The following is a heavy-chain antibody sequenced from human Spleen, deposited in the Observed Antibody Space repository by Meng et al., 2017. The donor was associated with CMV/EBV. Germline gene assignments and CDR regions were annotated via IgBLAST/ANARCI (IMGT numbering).Heavy chain of an antibody. CDR3: ARTIVGATIGWFDP. CDR2: IIPIFGTA. Sequence: KASGGTFSSYAISWVRQAPGQGLEWMGGIIPIFGTANYAPKFQGRVTITTDESTSTAYMELSSLRSEDTAVYYCARTIVGATIGWFDPWGQGTLVTVSS. CDR1: GGTFSSYA. J-gene: IGHJ5*02. D-gene: IGHD1-26*01. V-gene: IGHV1-69*05.